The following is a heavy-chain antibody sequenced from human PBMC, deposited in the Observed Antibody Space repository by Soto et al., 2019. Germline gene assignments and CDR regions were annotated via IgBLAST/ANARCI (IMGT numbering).Heavy chain of an antibody. V-gene: IGHV4-31*03. J-gene: IGHJ4*02. CDR2: IYYSGST. CDR3: ARGADYDSSGLSSDY. D-gene: IGHD3-22*01. Sequence: SETLSLTCTVSGGSISSGGYYWSWIRQHPGKGLEWIGYIYYSGSTYYNPSLKSRVTISVDTSKNQFSLKLSSVTAADTAVYYCARGADYDSSGLSSDYWGQGTLVTVSS. CDR1: GGSISSGGYY.